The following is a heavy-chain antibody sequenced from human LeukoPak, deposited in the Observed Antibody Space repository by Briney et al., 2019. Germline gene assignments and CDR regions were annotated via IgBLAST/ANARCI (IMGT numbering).Heavy chain of an antibody. CDR1: GYTFTGYY. D-gene: IGHD1-26*01. CDR2: INPSGGST. V-gene: IGHV1-46*01. J-gene: IGHJ4*02. CDR3: ARVWELRYFDY. Sequence: ASVKVSCKASGYTFTGYYMHWVRQAPGQGLEWMGIINPSGGSTSYAQKFQGRVTMTRDTSTSTVYMELSSLRSEDTAVYYCARVWELRYFDYWGQGTLVTVSS.